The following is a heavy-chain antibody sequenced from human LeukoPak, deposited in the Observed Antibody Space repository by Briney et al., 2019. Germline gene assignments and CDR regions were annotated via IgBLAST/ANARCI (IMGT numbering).Heavy chain of an antibody. V-gene: IGHV4-59*01. CDR1: GGYISSYY. CDR2: IYYSGST. CDR3: ARGAREIFS. J-gene: IGHJ4*02. Sequence: SETLSLTCTVSGGYISSYYWSWIRQPPGKGLEWIGYIYYSGSTNYNPSLKSRVTISVDTSKNQFSLKLSSVAAADTAVYYCARGAREIFSWGQGTLVTVSS. D-gene: IGHD1-26*01.